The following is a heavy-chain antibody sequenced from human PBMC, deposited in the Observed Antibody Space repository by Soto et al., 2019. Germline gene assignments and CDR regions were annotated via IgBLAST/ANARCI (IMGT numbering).Heavy chain of an antibody. D-gene: IGHD1-26*01. CDR2: MNPNSGNT. CDR3: ARPVGRYSGSDYGRRAFDI. J-gene: IGHJ3*02. V-gene: IGHV1-8*01. CDR1: GYTFTSYD. Sequence: QVQLVQSGAEVKKPGASVKVSCKASGYTFTSYDINWVRQATGQGLEWMGWMNPNSGNTGYAQKFQGRVTMTRKTSISTAYMELGSLRSEDTAGYYCARPVGRYSGSDYGRRAFDIWGQGTMVTVSS.